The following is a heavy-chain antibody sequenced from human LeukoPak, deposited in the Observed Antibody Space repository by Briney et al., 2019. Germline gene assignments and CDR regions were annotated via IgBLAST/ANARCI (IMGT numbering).Heavy chain of an antibody. J-gene: IGHJ4*02. Sequence: GGSLRLSCAASGFTFSSYAMSWVRQAPGKGLEWVANIKKDGSEKYYVDSVKGRFTISRDNAKNSLYLQMNSLRVEDTAVYYCARDGEDGWNVWDYWGQGTLVTVSS. D-gene: IGHD1-1*01. CDR1: GFTFSSYA. CDR3: ARDGEDGWNVWDY. V-gene: IGHV3-7*03. CDR2: IKKDGSEK.